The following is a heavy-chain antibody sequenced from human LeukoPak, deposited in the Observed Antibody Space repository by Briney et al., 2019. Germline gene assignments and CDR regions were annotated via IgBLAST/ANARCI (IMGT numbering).Heavy chain of an antibody. J-gene: IGHJ4*02. Sequence: PGGSLRLSCAASGFTFTTYAMNWVRQAPGKGLEWVSTVINTGGTAFYADSVKGRFTISRDNSKNTLYLQMNNLRAEDTAVYYCAKDIHGDYGGIDYSGQGTLVTVSS. D-gene: IGHD4-17*01. V-gene: IGHV3-23*01. CDR2: VINTGGTA. CDR3: AKDIHGDYGGIDY. CDR1: GFTFTTYA.